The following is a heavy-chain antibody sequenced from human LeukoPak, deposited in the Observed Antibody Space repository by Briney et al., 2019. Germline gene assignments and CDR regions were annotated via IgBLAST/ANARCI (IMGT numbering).Heavy chain of an antibody. Sequence: GGSLRLSCAGFGFFFRSYEMNWVRQAPGKGLEWVAGLSGSGGGTNYADSVKGRFTISRDNAKNTLYLQMNSLRAEDTAVYFCAKRGVVIRVILVGFHKEAYYFDSWGQGALVTVSS. CDR3: AKRGVVIRVILVGFHKEAYYFDS. CDR1: GFFFRSYE. D-gene: IGHD3-10*01. J-gene: IGHJ4*02. CDR2: LSGSGGGT. V-gene: IGHV3-23*01.